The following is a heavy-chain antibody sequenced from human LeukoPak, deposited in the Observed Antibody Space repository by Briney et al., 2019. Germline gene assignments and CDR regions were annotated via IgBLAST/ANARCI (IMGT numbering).Heavy chain of an antibody. CDR2: IIPIFGTA. Sequence: SVKVSCKASGGTFSSYAISWVRQAPGQGLEWMGGIIPIFGTANYAQKFQGRVTITADESTRTAYMERSSLRSEDTAVYYCARDPSRYQPNIWWFDPWGQGTLVTVSS. CDR3: ARDPSRYQPNIWWFDP. D-gene: IGHD2-2*01. CDR1: GGTFSSYA. V-gene: IGHV1-69*13. J-gene: IGHJ5*02.